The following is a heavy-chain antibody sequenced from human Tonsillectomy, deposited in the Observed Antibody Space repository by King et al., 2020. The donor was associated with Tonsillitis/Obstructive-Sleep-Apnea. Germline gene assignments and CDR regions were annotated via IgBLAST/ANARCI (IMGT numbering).Heavy chain of an antibody. Sequence: QLVQSGGGWGQPGGSLRLTCAASGFNFSSYSMTWVRQAPGKGLEWVSYISSSTRTKNYADFVKGRFTISRDKAKSSLNLQMNSLRDEDTAVYYCARNTRYCSSTICYVLTNWGQGTMVTVSS. CDR2: ISSSTRTK. V-gene: IGHV3-48*02. CDR1: GFNFSSYS. D-gene: IGHD2-2*01. J-gene: IGHJ3*01. CDR3: ARNTRYCSSTICYVLTN.